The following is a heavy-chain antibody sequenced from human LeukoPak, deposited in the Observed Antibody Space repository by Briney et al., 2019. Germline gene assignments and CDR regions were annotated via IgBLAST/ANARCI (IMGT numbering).Heavy chain of an antibody. V-gene: IGHV3-23*01. Sequence: GGSLRLSCAASGFIFSSYAMSWVRQAPGKGLEWVSTISGSGGSTYYADSVKGRFTISRDNSKNTVYLQMNSLRAEDTAVYYGXXXXXXXXDXXXXXFDYWXXXXLVTVSS. J-gene: IGHJ4*02. CDR3: XXXXXXXXDXXXXXFDY. CDR2: ISGSGGST. CDR1: GFIFSSYA.